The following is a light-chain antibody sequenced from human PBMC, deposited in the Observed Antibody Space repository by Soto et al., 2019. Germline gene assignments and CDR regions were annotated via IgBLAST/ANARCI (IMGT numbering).Light chain of an antibody. J-gene: IGKJ4*01. V-gene: IGKV1-39*01. CDR1: QSISNY. CDR2: TTS. CDR3: QQIYSAPLT. Sequence: DIQMTQSPSSLSASVGDRVTITCRASQSISNYLNWYQQKPGKAPELLIYTTSSLQSGVPSRFSGSGSLTDFTLTISSLQPEDSATYYCQQIYSAPLTFGGGTKVEIK.